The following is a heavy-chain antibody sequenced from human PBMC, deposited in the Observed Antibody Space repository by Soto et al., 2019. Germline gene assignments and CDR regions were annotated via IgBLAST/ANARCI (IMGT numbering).Heavy chain of an antibody. V-gene: IGHV3-48*02. CDR2: ISSSSSTI. D-gene: IGHD2-2*01. CDR3: ARGAVVPAAISYGMDV. J-gene: IGHJ6*02. CDR1: GFTFSSYS. Sequence: GGSLRLSCAASGFTFSSYSMNWVRQAPWKGLEWVSYISSSSSTIYYADSVKGRFTISRDNAKNSLYLQMNSLRDEDTAVYYCARGAVVPAAISYGMDVWGQGTTVTVSS.